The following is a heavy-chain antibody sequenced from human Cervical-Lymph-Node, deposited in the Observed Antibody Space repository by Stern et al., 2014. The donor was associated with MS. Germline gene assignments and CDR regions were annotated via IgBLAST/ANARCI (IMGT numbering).Heavy chain of an antibody. Sequence: QVQLVQSGAEVKKPGSSVKVSCKASGGTFSTFSINWVRQVPGQSLEWMGGIIPTFDAPNFTQKFQGRVAVTADSSTSTVYMALNSLRFDDTAVYYCVLPSTVTTAAFDVWGRGTMVTVSS. V-gene: IGHV1-69*06. CDR1: GGTFSTFS. CDR3: VLPSTVTTAAFDV. J-gene: IGHJ3*01. D-gene: IGHD4-11*01. CDR2: IIPTFDAP.